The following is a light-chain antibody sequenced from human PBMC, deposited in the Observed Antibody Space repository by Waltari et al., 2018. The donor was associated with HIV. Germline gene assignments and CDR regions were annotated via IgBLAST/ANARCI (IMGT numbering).Light chain of an antibody. V-gene: IGLV6-57*01. CDR3: QSSDRNNQV. CDR2: EDD. Sequence: NFMLTQPHSVSESPGKTVTISCTRTGGSITTNYVQGYHRPPGGSPTTVIYEDDQRPSGVPGRFSGSIDSSSNSASLTISGLKPEDEADYYCQSSDRNNQVFGGGTKLTVL. CDR1: GGSITTNY. J-gene: IGLJ3*02.